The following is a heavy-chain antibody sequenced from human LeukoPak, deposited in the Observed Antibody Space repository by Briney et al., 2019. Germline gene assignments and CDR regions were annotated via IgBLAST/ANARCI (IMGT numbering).Heavy chain of an antibody. D-gene: IGHD3-10*01. CDR2: INHSGST. Sequence: SETLSLTCAVYGGSFSGYYWSWIRQPPGKGLEWIGEINHSGSTNYNPSLKSRVTISVDTSKNQFSLKLSSVTAADTAVYYCARTYYYGSGKFDPWGQGTLVTVSS. V-gene: IGHV4-34*01. CDR3: ARTYYYGSGKFDP. CDR1: GGSFSGYY. J-gene: IGHJ5*02.